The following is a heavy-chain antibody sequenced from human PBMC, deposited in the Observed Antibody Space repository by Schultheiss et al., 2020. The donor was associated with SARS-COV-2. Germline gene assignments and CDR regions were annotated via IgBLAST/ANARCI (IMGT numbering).Heavy chain of an antibody. Sequence: GGSLRLSCAASGFTFSSYAMHWVRQAPGKGLEYVSAISSNGGSTYYANSVKGRFTISRDNSKNTLYLQMGSLRAEDMAVYYCARDYAAYDAFDIWGQGTMVTVSS. CDR1: GFTFSSYA. D-gene: IGHD4-17*01. J-gene: IGHJ3*02. CDR3: ARDYAAYDAFDI. V-gene: IGHV3-64*01. CDR2: ISSNGGST.